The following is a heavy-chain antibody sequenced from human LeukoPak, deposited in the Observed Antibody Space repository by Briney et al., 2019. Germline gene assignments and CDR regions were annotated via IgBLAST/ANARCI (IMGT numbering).Heavy chain of an antibody. CDR1: GFTFSSYG. D-gene: IGHD3-22*01. J-gene: IGHJ3*02. Sequence: GGSLRLSCAASGFTFSSYGMHWVRQAPGKGLEWVAVIWYDGSNKYYADSGKGRFTISKDNSKDTLYLQMNSLRAEDTAVYYCARDEPYYYDSSGDAFDIWGQGTMVTVSS. CDR3: ARDEPYYYDSSGDAFDI. CDR2: IWYDGSNK. V-gene: IGHV3-33*01.